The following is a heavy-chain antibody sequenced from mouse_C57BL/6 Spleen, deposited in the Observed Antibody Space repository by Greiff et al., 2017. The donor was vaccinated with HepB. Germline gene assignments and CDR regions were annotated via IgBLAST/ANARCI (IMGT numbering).Heavy chain of an antibody. CDR3: VLRYYAMDY. Sequence: QVQLQQPGAELVKPGASVKLSCKASGYTFTSYWMQWVKQRPGQGLEWIGEIDPSDSYTNYNQKFKGKATLTVDTSSSTAYMQLSSLTSEDSAVYYCVLRYYAMDYWGQGTSVTVSS. D-gene: IGHD1-1*01. J-gene: IGHJ4*01. CDR2: IDPSDSYT. CDR1: GYTFTSYW. V-gene: IGHV1-50*01.